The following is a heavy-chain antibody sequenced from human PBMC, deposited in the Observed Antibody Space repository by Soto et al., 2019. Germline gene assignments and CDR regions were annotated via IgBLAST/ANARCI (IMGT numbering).Heavy chain of an antibody. D-gene: IGHD1-20*01. CDR2: INAGNGNT. CDR3: AKGSLITGKNEYYFDY. J-gene: IGHJ4*02. V-gene: IGHV1-3*01. Sequence: ASVKVSCKASGYTFTSYAMHWVRQAPGQRLEWMGWINAGNGNTKYSQKFQGRVTITRDTSASTAYMELSSLRSEDTAVYYCAKGSLITGKNEYYFDYWGQGTLVTVSS. CDR1: GYTFTSYA.